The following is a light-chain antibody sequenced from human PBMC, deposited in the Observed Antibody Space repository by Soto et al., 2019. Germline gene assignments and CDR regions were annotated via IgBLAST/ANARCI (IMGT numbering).Light chain of an antibody. J-gene: IGKJ5*01. Sequence: DIVLTQSPGTLSLSPGERATLSCRASQSVPRSYLAWYQQKPGQAPRLLIYGTSSRATGIPDRFSGSGSGTDFTLTISRLEPEDFAVFYCQQYGSSITFGQGTRLEI. CDR1: QSVPRSY. CDR3: QQYGSSIT. CDR2: GTS. V-gene: IGKV3-20*01.